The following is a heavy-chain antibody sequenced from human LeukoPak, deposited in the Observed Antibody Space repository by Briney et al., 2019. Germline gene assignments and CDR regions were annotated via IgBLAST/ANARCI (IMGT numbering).Heavy chain of an antibody. D-gene: IGHD3-10*01. CDR3: ARYSYGSGRLDY. CDR2: ISSSGSTI. CDR1: GFTFSSYE. J-gene: IGHJ4*02. V-gene: IGHV3-48*03. Sequence: PGGSLRLSCAASGFTFSSYEMNWVRQAPGKGLEWISYISSSGSTIYYADSVKGRFTISRDNAKNSLYLQMNNLRAEDTAVYYCARYSYGSGRLDYGGQGTLVTVSS.